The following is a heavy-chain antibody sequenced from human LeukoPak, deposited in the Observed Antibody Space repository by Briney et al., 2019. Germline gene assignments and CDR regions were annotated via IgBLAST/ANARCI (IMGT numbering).Heavy chain of an antibody. CDR1: GFTFSSYG. D-gene: IGHD2-2*01. V-gene: IGHV3-30*18. Sequence: PGGSLRLSCAASGFTFSSYGMHWVRQAPGKGLEWVAVISYDGSNKYYADSVKGRFTISRDNSKNTLYLQMNSLRAEDTAVYYCAKDAGYCSSTSCDPLDYWGQGTLVTDSS. CDR3: AKDAGYCSSTSCDPLDY. CDR2: ISYDGSNK. J-gene: IGHJ4*02.